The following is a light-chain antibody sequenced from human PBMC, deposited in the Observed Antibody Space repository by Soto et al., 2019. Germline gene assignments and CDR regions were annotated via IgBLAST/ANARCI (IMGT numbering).Light chain of an antibody. J-gene: IGLJ2*01. CDR1: SSDVGGYNY. Sequence: QSALTQPASVSGSPGQSITISCTGTSSDVGGYNYVSWYQHHPGKAPKLMIYDVSNRPSGVSNRFSGSKSGNTASLTISGLQAEDVADYYCSSYTSSSTSVVFGGGTKLTVL. CDR2: DVS. V-gene: IGLV2-14*03. CDR3: SSYTSSSTSVV.